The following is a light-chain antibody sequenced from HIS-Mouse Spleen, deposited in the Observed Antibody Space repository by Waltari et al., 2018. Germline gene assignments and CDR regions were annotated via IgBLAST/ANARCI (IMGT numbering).Light chain of an antibody. J-gene: IGKJ2*01. V-gene: IGKV3-20*01. CDR3: QQYGSSPRT. Sequence: EIVLTQSPGTLSLSPAERATLSCRASQSVSSSYLAWYQQKPGQAPRLLIYGASSRATGIPDRFSGSGSGTDFTLTISRLEPEDFAVYYCQQYGSSPRTFGQGTKLEIK. CDR1: QSVSSSY. CDR2: GAS.